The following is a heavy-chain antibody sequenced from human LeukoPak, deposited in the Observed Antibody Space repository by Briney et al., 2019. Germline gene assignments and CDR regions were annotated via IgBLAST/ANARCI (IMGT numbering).Heavy chain of an antibody. D-gene: IGHD3-22*01. V-gene: IGHV3-23*01. J-gene: IGHJ4*02. Sequence: GGSLRLSCAASGFTFSSYAMSWVRQAPGKGLEWVSAISGSGGSTYYADSVKGRFTISRDNSKNTLYLQMNSLRAEDTAVYYCAKDGDTYYYDSSGYPWYFDYWGQGTLVTVSS. CDR2: ISGSGGST. CDR1: GFTFSSYA. CDR3: AKDGDTYYYDSSGYPWYFDY.